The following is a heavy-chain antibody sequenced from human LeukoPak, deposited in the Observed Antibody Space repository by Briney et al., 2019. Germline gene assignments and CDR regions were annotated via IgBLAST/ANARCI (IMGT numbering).Heavy chain of an antibody. Sequence: SVKVSCKISGYILTELSFHWVRQAPGQGLEWMGGIIPIFGTANYAQKFQGRVTITTDESTSTAYMELSSLRSEDTAVYYCARVSIRDGYNYDYWGQGTLVTVSS. CDR2: IIPIFGTA. D-gene: IGHD5-24*01. V-gene: IGHV1-69*05. J-gene: IGHJ4*02. CDR3: ARVSIRDGYNYDY. CDR1: GYILTELS.